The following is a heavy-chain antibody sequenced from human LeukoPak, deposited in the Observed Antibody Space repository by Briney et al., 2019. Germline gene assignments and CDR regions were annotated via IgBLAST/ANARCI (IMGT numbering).Heavy chain of an antibody. Sequence: SETLSLTCTVSGGSISSSSYYWGWIRQPPGKGLEWIGSIYYSGSTYYNPSLKSRVTISVDTSKNQFSLKLSSVTAADTAVYYCPRRWRAIDYWGQGTMVTVSS. CDR2: IYYSGST. D-gene: IGHD3-9*01. CDR3: PRRWRAIDY. CDR1: GGSISSSSYY. J-gene: IGHJ3*01. V-gene: IGHV4-39*01.